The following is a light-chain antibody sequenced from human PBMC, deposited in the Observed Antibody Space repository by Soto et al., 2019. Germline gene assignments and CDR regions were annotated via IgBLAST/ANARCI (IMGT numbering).Light chain of an antibody. Sequence: QSVLTQTPSASGTPGQTVTISCSGSRSNIGNNAVSWYQHFPGTAPKLLIYKNNQRPSGVPDRFSGSKSGTSASLAISGLQSEDEADYYCATWDDSLNARGVFGGGTKLTVL. J-gene: IGLJ3*02. CDR3: ATWDDSLNARGV. V-gene: IGLV1-44*01. CDR1: RSNIGNNA. CDR2: KNN.